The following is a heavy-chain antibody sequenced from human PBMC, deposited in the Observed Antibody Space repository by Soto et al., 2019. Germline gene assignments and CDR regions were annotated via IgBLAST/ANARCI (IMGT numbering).Heavy chain of an antibody. CDR1: GFTFSSSA. Sequence: GASVKVSCKASGFTFSSSAMQWVRQARGQRLEWIGWIVVGSGNTNYAQKFQERVTITRDVSTSTAYMELSSLRSEDTAAYYCAAGGRDYYYYYYMDVWGIGTTVTVSS. D-gene: IGHD3-16*01. J-gene: IGHJ6*03. V-gene: IGHV1-58*02. CDR2: IVVGSGNT. CDR3: AAGGRDYYYYYYMDV.